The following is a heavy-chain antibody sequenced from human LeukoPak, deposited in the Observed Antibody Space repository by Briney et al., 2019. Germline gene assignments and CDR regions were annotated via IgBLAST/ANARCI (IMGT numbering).Heavy chain of an antibody. J-gene: IGHJ4*02. CDR3: ARGLYCYDRSGYYYLSY. D-gene: IGHD3-22*01. V-gene: IGHV3-20*04. CDR1: GFTFSDYY. CDR2: INWNGGST. Sequence: GGSLILSCAASGFTFSDYYRSWIRQAPGKGLEWVSGINWNGGSTGYADSVKGRFTISRDNAKNYLYLQMNSLRAEDTALYYCARGLYCYDRSGYYYLSYWGQGTLVTVSS.